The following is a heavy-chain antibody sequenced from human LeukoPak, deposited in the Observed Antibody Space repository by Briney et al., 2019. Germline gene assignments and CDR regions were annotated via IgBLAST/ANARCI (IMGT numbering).Heavy chain of an antibody. V-gene: IGHV4-39*07. CDR2: IYDSGST. CDR3: ARARSWGYFQH. J-gene: IGHJ1*01. D-gene: IGHD3-16*01. CDR1: GGSISSSNYY. Sequence: PSETLSLTCIVSGGSISSSNYYWGWIRQAPGKGLEWIGSIYDSGSTYYNPSLKSRVTISVDTSKDQFSLKLSSVTAADTAVYYCARARSWGYFQHWGQGTLVTVSS.